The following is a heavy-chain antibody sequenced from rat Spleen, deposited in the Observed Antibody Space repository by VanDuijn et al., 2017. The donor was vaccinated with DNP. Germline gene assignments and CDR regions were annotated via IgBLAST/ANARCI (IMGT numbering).Heavy chain of an antibody. J-gene: IGHJ2*01. CDR3: ARWSNFFDY. CDR2: ISYSGST. V-gene: IGHV3-1*01. Sequence: RKFPGTKMEWIGHISYSGSTTYPPSLKSRISITRDTSKNQFFLQLDSVTTEDTATYYCARWSNFFDYWGQGVMVTVSS.